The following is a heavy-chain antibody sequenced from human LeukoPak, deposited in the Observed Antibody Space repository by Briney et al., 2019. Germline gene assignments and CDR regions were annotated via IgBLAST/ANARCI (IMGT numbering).Heavy chain of an antibody. V-gene: IGHV3-23*01. J-gene: IGHJ4*02. Sequence: GGSLRLSCAASGFTFSSYAMSWVRQAPGKGLEWVSAISGSGGSTYYADSVKGRFTISRDNSKNALFLQMNSLRAEDTAVYYCATGGAVTGRFGYWGQGTLVTVSP. CDR3: ATGGAVTGRFGY. CDR1: GFTFSSYA. D-gene: IGHD6-19*01. CDR2: ISGSGGST.